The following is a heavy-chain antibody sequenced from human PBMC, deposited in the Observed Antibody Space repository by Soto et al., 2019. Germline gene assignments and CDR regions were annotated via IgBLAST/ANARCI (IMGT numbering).Heavy chain of an antibody. Sequence: AAGKVACKASGCRFTRYYIHWVRQAPGQGPEWMGRINPDGGRTTYAQNFNGRVTMTRDTSASTVYMELSSLKFEDTAMYYCARGAYSSSSFPPFDPWGQGTLVTVSS. CDR2: INPDGGRT. CDR3: ARGAYSSSSFPPFDP. V-gene: IGHV1-46*01. D-gene: IGHD6-6*01. CDR1: GCRFTRYY. J-gene: IGHJ5*02.